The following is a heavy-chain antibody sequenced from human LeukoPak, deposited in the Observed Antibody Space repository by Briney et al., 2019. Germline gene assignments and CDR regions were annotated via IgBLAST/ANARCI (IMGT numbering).Heavy chain of an antibody. J-gene: IGHJ4*02. V-gene: IGHV3-20*04. Sequence: PGGSLRLSCAASGFTFDDYGMSWVRQAPGKGLEWVSGINWNGGSTGYADSVKGRFTISRDNAKNSLYLQMNSLRAEDTALYYCARGPLGYYDSSGYYAPDYWGQGTLVTVSS. CDR1: GFTFDDYG. CDR2: INWNGGST. CDR3: ARGPLGYYDSSGYYAPDY. D-gene: IGHD3-22*01.